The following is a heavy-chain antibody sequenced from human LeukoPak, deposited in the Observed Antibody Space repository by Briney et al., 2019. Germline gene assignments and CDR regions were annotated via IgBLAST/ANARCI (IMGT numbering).Heavy chain of an antibody. Sequence: GSLRLSCSASGFTFSNYDMHWVRHAPRQGVGWGAFIPYDGSVKYCADSVKGRFTISRDNSKNTLYLQINSLRAEDTAVYYCAKGDYDFWSGFYTFVLLSWGQGTLVTVSS. J-gene: IGHJ4*02. CDR2: IPYDGSVK. CDR1: GFTFSNYD. D-gene: IGHD3-3*01. CDR3: AKGDYDFWSGFYTFVLLS. V-gene: IGHV3-30*02.